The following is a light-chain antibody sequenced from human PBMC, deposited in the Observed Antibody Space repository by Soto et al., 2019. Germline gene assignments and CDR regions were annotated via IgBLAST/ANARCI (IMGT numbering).Light chain of an antibody. J-gene: IGLJ2*01. V-gene: IGLV1-51*01. CDR1: SSNIGNNY. CDR2: DTN. CDR3: ATWDSSLRAVV. Sequence: QSVLTQPPSVSAAPGQKVTISCSGGSSNIGNNYVSWYQHVPGTAPKLLIYDTNKRPAGIPDRVSASKSGTSATLGITGLQPGDEADYYCATWDSSLRAVVFGGGTKLTVL.